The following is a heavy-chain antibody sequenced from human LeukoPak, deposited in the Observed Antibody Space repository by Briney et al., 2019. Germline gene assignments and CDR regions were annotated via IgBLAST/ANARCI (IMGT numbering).Heavy chain of an antibody. Sequence: PGGSLRLSCAASEFTFSTYGMHWVRQAPGKGLEWVAIISYDGSNKYYADSVKGRFTISRDNSKNTLYLQMNSLRAEDTAVYYCAKVLTTVVTPTNTDYWGQGTLVTVSS. CDR2: ISYDGSNK. CDR3: AKVLTTVVTPTNTDY. J-gene: IGHJ4*02. CDR1: EFTFSTYG. D-gene: IGHD4-23*01. V-gene: IGHV3-30*18.